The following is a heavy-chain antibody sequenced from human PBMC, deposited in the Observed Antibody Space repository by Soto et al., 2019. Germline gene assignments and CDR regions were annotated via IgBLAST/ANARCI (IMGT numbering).Heavy chain of an antibody. CDR1: GFTFGDYA. CDR3: TTSSSSSYYYYGMDV. D-gene: IGHD6-6*01. Sequence: GGSLRLSCTASGFTFGDYAISWFRQAPGKGLEWVGFIRSKAYGGTTEYAASVKGRFTISRDDSKSIAYLQMNSLKTEDTAVYYCTTSSSSSYYYYGMDVWGQGTTVTVSS. CDR2: IRSKAYGGTT. V-gene: IGHV3-49*03. J-gene: IGHJ6*02.